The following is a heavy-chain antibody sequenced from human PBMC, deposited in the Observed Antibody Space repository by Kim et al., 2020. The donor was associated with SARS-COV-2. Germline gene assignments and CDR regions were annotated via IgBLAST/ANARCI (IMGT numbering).Heavy chain of an antibody. J-gene: IGHJ4*02. V-gene: IGHV4-34*01. CDR1: GGSFSGYY. CDR2: INHSGST. Sequence: SETLSLTCAVYGGSFSGYYWSWIRQPPGKGLEWIGEINHSGSTNYNPSLKSRVTISVDTSKNQFSLKLSSVTAADTAVYYCARALWFVYYWGQGTLVTVSS. D-gene: IGHD3-10*01. CDR3: ARALWFVYY.